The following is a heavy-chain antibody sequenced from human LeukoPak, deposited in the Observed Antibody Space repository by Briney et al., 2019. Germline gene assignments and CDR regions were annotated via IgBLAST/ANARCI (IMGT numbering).Heavy chain of an antibody. CDR3: ARSGSRDSGSYFGY. J-gene: IGHJ4*02. CDR1: GYSISSGYY. Sequence: SETLSLTCTVSGYSISSGYYWGWIRQPPGKGLEWIGSIYHSGSTYYNPSLKSRVTISVDTSKNQFSLKLSSVTAADTAVYYCARSGSRDSGSYFGYWGQGTLVTVSS. V-gene: IGHV4-38-2*02. CDR2: IYHSGST. D-gene: IGHD1-26*01.